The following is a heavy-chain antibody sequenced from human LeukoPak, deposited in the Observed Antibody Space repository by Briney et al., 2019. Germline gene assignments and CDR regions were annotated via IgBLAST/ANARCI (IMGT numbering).Heavy chain of an antibody. CDR1: GVSISSYY. V-gene: IGHV4-59*01. Sequence: PSETLSLTCTVAGVSISSYYWSWIRQPPGKGLEWMWYIYYSGSTNYNPSLKSRVTISVDTSKNQFSLKLSSVTAADTAVYYCARVVSYGPAFYFDYWGQGTLVTVSS. CDR3: ARVVSYGPAFYFDY. D-gene: IGHD5-18*01. CDR2: IYYSGST. J-gene: IGHJ4*02.